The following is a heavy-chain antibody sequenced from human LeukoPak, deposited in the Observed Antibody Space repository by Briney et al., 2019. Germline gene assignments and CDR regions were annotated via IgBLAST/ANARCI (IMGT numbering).Heavy chain of an antibody. CDR2: ISSSGSII. V-gene: IGHV3-48*03. CDR3: AGNDYADY. Sequence: GGSLRLSCAASGFTFSSFEMNWVRQAPGKGLEWVSYISSSGSIINYADSVKGRFTISRDNAKNSLYLRMNSLRAEDTAVYYCAGNDYADYWGQGTLVTVSS. J-gene: IGHJ4*02. CDR1: GFTFSSFE.